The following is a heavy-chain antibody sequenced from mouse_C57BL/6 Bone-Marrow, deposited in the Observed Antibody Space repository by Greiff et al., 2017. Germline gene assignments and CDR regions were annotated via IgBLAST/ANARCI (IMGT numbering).Heavy chain of an antibody. Sequence: VQLQQSGAELVRPGTSVKLSCKASGYTFTSYWMHWVKQRPGQGLEWIGVIDPSDSYTNYNQKFKGKATLTVDTSSSTAYMQLSSLTSEDSAVYYCARGARQTRPFAYWGQGTLVTVSA. D-gene: IGHD1-2*01. J-gene: IGHJ3*01. CDR3: ARGARQTRPFAY. CDR1: GYTFTSYW. V-gene: IGHV1-59*01. CDR2: IDPSDSYT.